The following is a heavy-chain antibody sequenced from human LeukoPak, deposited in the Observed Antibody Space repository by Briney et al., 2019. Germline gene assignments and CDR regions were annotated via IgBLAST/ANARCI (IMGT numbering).Heavy chain of an antibody. CDR3: AGVRGYDILTAEGFIY. CDR2: IIPIFGTA. D-gene: IGHD3-9*01. Sequence: PVKVSCKASGGTFSSYAISWVRQAPGQGLEWMGGIIPIFGTANYAQKFQGRVTITADKSTSTAYMELSSLRSEDTAVYYCAGVRGYDILTAEGFIYWGQGTLVTVSS. CDR1: GGTFSSYA. J-gene: IGHJ4*02. V-gene: IGHV1-69*06.